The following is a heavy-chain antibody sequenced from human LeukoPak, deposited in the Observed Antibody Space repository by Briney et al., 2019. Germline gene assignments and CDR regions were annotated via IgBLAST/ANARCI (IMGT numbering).Heavy chain of an antibody. CDR2: ISAYNGNT. J-gene: IGHJ4*02. CDR3: ARALYQYCSSTSCPTAFDY. D-gene: IGHD2-2*01. V-gene: IGHV1-18*04. Sequence: ASVKVSCKASGYTFTSYGISWVRQAAGQGLEWMGWISAYNGNTNYAQKLQGRVTMTTDTSTGTVYMELRSLRSDDTAVYYCARALYQYCSSTSCPTAFDYWGQGTLVTVSS. CDR1: GYTFTSYG.